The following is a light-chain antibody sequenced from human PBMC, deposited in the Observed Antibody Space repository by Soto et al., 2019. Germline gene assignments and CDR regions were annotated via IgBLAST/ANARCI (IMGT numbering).Light chain of an antibody. CDR2: GAS. CDR1: QSLSSSY. CDR3: QQYGILWT. J-gene: IGKJ1*01. V-gene: IGKV3-20*01. Sequence: EIVLTQSPGTLSLSPGERATLSCRASQSLSSSYLVWYQQKPGQAPRLLIYGASSRATGTPDRFSGSGSGTDFTLTISRLEPEDFAVYYCQQYGILWTFGQGTKVDIK.